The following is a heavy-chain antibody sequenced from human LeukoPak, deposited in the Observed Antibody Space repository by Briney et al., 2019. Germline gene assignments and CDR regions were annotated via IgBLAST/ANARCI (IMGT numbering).Heavy chain of an antibody. V-gene: IGHV4-30-2*01. D-gene: IGHD2-2*02. CDR3: ARGRRGYCSSTSCYTPYYFDY. Sequence: PSETLSLTCTVSGGSLSSGGYYWSWIRQPPGKGLEWIGYIYHSGSTYYNPSLKSRVTLSVDRSKNQFSLKLSSVTAADTAVYYCARGRRGYCSSTSCYTPYYFDYWGQGTLVTVSS. CDR1: GGSLSSGGYY. J-gene: IGHJ4*02. CDR2: IYHSGST.